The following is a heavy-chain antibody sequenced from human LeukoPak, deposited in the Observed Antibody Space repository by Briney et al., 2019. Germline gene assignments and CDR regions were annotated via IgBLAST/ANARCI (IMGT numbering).Heavy chain of an antibody. CDR2: INWNGGST. CDR1: GFTFDDYG. J-gene: IGHJ5*02. CDR3: ARDQVAYGSGSNNWFDP. D-gene: IGHD3-10*01. Sequence: GGSLRLSCAASGFTFDDYGMSWVRQAPGKGLEWVSGINWNGGSTGYADSVKGRFTISRDSAKNSLYLQMNSLRAEDTALYYCARDQVAYGSGSNNWFDPWGQGTLVTVSS. V-gene: IGHV3-20*04.